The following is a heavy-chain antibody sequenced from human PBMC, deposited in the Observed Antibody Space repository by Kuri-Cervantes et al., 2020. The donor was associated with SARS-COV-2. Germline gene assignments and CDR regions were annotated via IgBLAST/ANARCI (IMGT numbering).Heavy chain of an antibody. V-gene: IGHV4-34*01. CDR3: ARALGTPGWFDP. D-gene: IGHD3-16*01. J-gene: IGHJ5*02. CDR1: GGSFSGYF. CDR2: INDSGRT. Sequence: SETLSLTCAVYGGSFSGYFWSWIRQPPGKGLEWIGDINDSGRTNYNPSLESRVAISVDTSKSQFSLRLSSVTAADTAVYYCARALGTPGWFDPWGQGTLVTVSS.